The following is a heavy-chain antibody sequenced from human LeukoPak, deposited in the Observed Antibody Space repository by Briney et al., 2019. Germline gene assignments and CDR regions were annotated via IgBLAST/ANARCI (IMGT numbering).Heavy chain of an antibody. Sequence: PSETLSLTCTVSGGSVTSGSYYWSWIRQPPGKGLEWIGYIYYSGSTNYNPSLKSRVTISVDTSKNQLSLKLSSVTAADTAVYYCAREATYYGMDVWGQGTTVTVSS. J-gene: IGHJ6*02. CDR3: AREATYYGMDV. CDR2: IYYSGST. V-gene: IGHV4-61*01. CDR1: GGSVTSGSYY.